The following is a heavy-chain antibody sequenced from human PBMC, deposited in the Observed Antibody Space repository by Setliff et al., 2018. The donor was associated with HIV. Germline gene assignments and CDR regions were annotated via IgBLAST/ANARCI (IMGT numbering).Heavy chain of an antibody. CDR2: ISIGSGAAI. J-gene: IGHJ6*02. V-gene: IGHV3-21*01. CDR1: GFTFRNYN. CDR3: ARDYLYYNMYNGSPVYGMDV. D-gene: IGHD3-10*01. Sequence: PGGSLRLSCAASGFTFRNYNFNWVRQAPGRGLEWVSSISIGSGAAIYYAESVQGRLTVSRDNSKNSLYLQMNSLRVEDTAVYYCARDYLYYNMYNGSPVYGMDVWGQGTTVTVSS.